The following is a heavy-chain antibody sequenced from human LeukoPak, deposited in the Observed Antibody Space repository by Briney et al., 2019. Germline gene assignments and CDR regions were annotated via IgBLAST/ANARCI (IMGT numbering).Heavy chain of an antibody. V-gene: IGHV3-23*01. J-gene: IGHJ4*02. CDR1: GFTFSSYA. D-gene: IGHD2-8*01. CDR3: AKDISRNIVLMVYGEGFDY. Sequence: GGSLRLSCAASGFTFSSYAMSWVRQAPGKGLEWVSAISGSGGSTYYADSVKSRFTISRDNSKNTLYLQMNSLRAEDTAVYYCAKDISRNIVLMVYGEGFDYWGQGTLVTVSS. CDR2: ISGSGGST.